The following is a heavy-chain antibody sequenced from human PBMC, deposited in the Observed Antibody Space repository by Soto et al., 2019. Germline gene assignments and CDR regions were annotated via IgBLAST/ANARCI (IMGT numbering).Heavy chain of an antibody. J-gene: IGHJ6*04. CDR3: ARGRGSGV. D-gene: IGHD3-10*01. Sequence: SETLSLTCTVSGGSISTYYWSWNRQPPGKGLEWIGYISYSGSATYNPSLKSRVTISVDTSKNQFSLKLTSVTAADTAVYYCARGRGSGVWGKGTTVTVSS. V-gene: IGHV4-59*01. CDR2: ISYSGSA. CDR1: GGSISTYY.